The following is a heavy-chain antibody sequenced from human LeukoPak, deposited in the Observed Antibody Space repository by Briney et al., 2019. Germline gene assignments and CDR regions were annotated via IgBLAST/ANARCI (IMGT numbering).Heavy chain of an antibody. CDR2: ISYDGSNK. V-gene: IGHV3-30*18. CDR1: GFTFSSYG. D-gene: IGHD1-26*01. Sequence: TGGSLRLSCAASGFTFSSYGMHWVRQAPGKGLEWVAVISYDGSNKYYADSVKGRFTISRDNSKNTLYLQMNSLRAEDTAVYYCAKDDSGGAFDIWGQGTMVTVSS. CDR3: AKDDSGGAFDI. J-gene: IGHJ3*02.